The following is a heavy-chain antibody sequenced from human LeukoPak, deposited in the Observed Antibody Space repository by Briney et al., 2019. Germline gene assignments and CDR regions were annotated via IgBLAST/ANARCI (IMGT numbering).Heavy chain of an antibody. J-gene: IGHJ4*02. CDR3: ARGSYGAVDY. D-gene: IGHD4/OR15-4a*01. CDR1: GFTFSTYS. Sequence: PGVSLRLSCAASGFTFSTYSINWVRQAPGKGLEWVSYISSFSSTIYYADSVKGRFTISRDNAKNSLYLQMNSLRDEDTAVYYCARGSYGAVDYWGQGTLVTISS. CDR2: ISSFSSTI. V-gene: IGHV3-48*02.